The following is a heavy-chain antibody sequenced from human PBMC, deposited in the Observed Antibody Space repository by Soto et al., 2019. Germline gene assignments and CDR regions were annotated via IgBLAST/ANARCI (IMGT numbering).Heavy chain of an antibody. Sequence: ASVKVSCKASGYTFTGYYMHWLRQAPGQGLEWMGWINPNSGGTNYAQKFQGWVTMTRDTSISTAYMELSRLRSDDTAVYYCARDAGYCSSTSCYPPHFDYRGQGTLVPGSS. CDR2: INPNSGGT. CDR1: GYTFTGYY. D-gene: IGHD2-2*01. V-gene: IGHV1-2*04. J-gene: IGHJ4*02. CDR3: ARDAGYCSSTSCYPPHFDY.